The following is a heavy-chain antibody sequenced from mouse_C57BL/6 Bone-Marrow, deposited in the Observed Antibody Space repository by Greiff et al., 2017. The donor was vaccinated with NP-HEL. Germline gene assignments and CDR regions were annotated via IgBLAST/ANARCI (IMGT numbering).Heavy chain of an antibody. CDR3: ARYSNGPWFAY. V-gene: IGHV1-63*01. D-gene: IGHD2-5*01. CDR2: IYPGGGYT. J-gene: IGHJ3*01. Sequence: VQLQQSGAELVRPGTSVKMSCKASGYTFTNYWIGWAKQRPGHGLEWIGDIYPGGGYTNYNEKFKGKATLTADKSSSTAYMQFSSLTSENSAIYYCARYSNGPWFAYWGQGTLVTVSA. CDR1: GYTFTNYW.